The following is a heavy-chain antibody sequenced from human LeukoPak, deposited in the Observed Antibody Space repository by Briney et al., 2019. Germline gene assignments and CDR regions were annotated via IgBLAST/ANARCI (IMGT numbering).Heavy chain of an antibody. CDR1: GYTFSGYY. CDR3: AREAETTLNWFDP. J-gene: IGHJ5*02. Sequence: GASVKVSCKASGYTFSGYYMHWVRQAPRQGLEWMGWINPNSGGTKYAQKFQGRVTMTRDTSISTAYMELSRLRSDDTAVYYCAREAETTLNWFDPWGQGTLVTVSS. V-gene: IGHV1-2*02. CDR2: INPNSGGT. D-gene: IGHD1-1*01.